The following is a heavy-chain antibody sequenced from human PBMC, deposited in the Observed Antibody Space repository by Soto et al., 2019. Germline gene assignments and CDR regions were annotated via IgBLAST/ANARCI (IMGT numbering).Heavy chain of an antibody. V-gene: IGHV5-51*01. CDR1: GYIFTTYW. D-gene: IGHD1-26*01. CDR2: IYPGDSDT. Sequence: PGESLKISCKGSGYIFTTYWIAWVRQMPGKGLEWMGIIYPGDSDTRYSPSFKGQVTISADKSITTAYLQWSSLKASDTAMYYCATHGDHTGNYGVCDYWGQGTLVTVSS. CDR3: ATHGDHTGNYGVCDY. J-gene: IGHJ4*02.